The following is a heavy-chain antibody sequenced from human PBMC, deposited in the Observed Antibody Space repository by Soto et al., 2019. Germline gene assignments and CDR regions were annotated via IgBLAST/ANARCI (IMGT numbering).Heavy chain of an antibody. CDR1: GFTFSDHY. Sequence: EVQLVESGGGLVQPGGSLRLSCAASGFTFSDHYMDWVRQAPGKGLEWVGRTRNKANSYTTEYAASVKGRFTISRDDSKNSLYLQMNSLKTEDTAVYYCARSRLTMVRGVIDGGWFDPWGQGTLVTVSS. J-gene: IGHJ5*02. V-gene: IGHV3-72*01. CDR3: ARSRLTMVRGVIDGGWFDP. D-gene: IGHD3-10*01. CDR2: TRNKANSYTT.